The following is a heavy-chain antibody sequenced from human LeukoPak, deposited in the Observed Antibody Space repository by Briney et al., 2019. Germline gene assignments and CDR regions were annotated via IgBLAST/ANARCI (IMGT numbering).Heavy chain of an antibody. Sequence: PGGSLRLSCAASGFTFSSYSMNWVRQAPEKGLEWVSSISSSSSYIYYADSVKGRFTISRDNAKNSLYLQMNSLRAEDTAVYYCAKDWAILEWLLYYFDYWGQGTLVTVSS. CDR1: GFTFSSYS. CDR3: AKDWAILEWLLYYFDY. V-gene: IGHV3-21*01. D-gene: IGHD3-3*01. J-gene: IGHJ4*02. CDR2: ISSSSSYI.